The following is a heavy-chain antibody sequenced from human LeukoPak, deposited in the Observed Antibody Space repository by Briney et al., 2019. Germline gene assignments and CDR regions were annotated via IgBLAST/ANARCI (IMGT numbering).Heavy chain of an antibody. J-gene: IGHJ4*02. CDR1: GITLSNYG. D-gene: IGHD4-23*01. CDR3: AKASGGNVVY. V-gene: IGHV3-23*01. CDR2: ISGSGGNT. Sequence: PGGSLRLSCAVSGITLSNYGMSWVRQAPGKGLEWVSVISGSGGNTYYADSVKGRFTISRDNSKNTLYLQMNSLRPEDTAVYYCAKASGGNVVYWGQGTLVTVSS.